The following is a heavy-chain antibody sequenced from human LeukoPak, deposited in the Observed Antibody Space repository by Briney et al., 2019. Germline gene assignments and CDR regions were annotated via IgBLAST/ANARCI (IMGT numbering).Heavy chain of an antibody. CDR3: ARDCVNDCSQAFDI. V-gene: IGHV3-7*05. CDR1: GFTFSNYW. Sequence: GGSLSLSCAASGFTFSNYWMSWVRQAPGKGLEWVADIKQDGTQKYYVDSVEGRFTISRDNAKNSLYLQMNSLRVEDTAVYYCARDCVNDCSQAFDIWGQGTMVTVSS. CDR2: IKQDGTQK. D-gene: IGHD2-21*02. J-gene: IGHJ3*02.